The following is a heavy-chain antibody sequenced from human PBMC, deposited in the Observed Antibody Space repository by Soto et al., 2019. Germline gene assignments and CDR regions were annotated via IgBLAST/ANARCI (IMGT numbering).Heavy chain of an antibody. D-gene: IGHD7-27*01. CDR2: IIPISSTT. V-gene: IGHV1-69*01. CDR3: AKKLGIDPFGSYGLDV. CDR1: GGNFITFA. J-gene: IGHJ6*02. Sequence: QVELVQSGAEVKKPGSSVKVSCKASGGNFITFAISWVRQAPGQGLEWMGEIIPISSTTKSAHKFQDRVTSSADGSSSTVHMELRSLKSADTAIYFCAKKLGIDPFGSYGLDVWGQGTTVTVSS.